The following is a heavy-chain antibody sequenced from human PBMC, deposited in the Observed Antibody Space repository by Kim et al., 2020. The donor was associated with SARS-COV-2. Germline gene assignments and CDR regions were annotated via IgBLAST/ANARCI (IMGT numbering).Heavy chain of an antibody. CDR1: GFTFSSYG. Sequence: GSLRLSCAASGFTFSSYGMHWVRQAPGKGLEWVAVIWYDGSNKYYADSVKGRFTISRDNSKNTLYLQMNSLRAEDTAVYYCARDPDGYYYGMDVWGQGTTGTVSS. CDR2: IWYDGSNK. J-gene: IGHJ6*02. CDR3: ARDPDGYYYGMDV. V-gene: IGHV3-33*01.